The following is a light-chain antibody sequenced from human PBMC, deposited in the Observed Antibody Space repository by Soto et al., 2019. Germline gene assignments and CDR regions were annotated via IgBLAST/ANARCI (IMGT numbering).Light chain of an antibody. Sequence: DIQMTQSQSSLSASVGDRVTITCRASQGIGNYLAWYQQKPGKVPRLLIFASATLHSGVPSRFSGGGSGTDFTLTISSLQPEDVATYYCQKYNSAPLTFGPGTKVDLK. J-gene: IGKJ3*01. CDR3: QKYNSAPLT. V-gene: IGKV1-27*01. CDR1: QGIGNY. CDR2: ASA.